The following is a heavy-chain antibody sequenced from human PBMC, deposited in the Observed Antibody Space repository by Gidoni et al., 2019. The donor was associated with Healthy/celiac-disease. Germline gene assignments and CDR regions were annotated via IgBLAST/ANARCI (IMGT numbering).Heavy chain of an antibody. V-gene: IGHV4-34*01. J-gene: IGHJ4*02. CDR3: ARRHYGDY. Sequence: QVQLQQWGAGLLKPSETLSLTCAVYGGSFSGYYWSWIRQPPGKGLEWIGEINHSGSTNYNPSLKSRVTISVDTSKNQFSLKLSSVTAADTAVYYCARRHYGDYWGQGTLVTVSS. CDR2: INHSGST. CDR1: GGSFSGYY.